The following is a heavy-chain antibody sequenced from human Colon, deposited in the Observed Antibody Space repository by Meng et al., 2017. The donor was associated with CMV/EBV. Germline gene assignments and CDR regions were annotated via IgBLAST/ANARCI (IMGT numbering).Heavy chain of an antibody. D-gene: IGHD4-17*01. J-gene: IGHJ4*02. CDR3: ATDYGDYYFDR. V-gene: IGHV4-39*07. Sequence: QVSGQGPVKPSASLSLTGTVSGGSISSNTYYWGWIRQPPGKGLEWIGNIYYSGYTYYNPSLKSRLTISVDTSKNQFSLKLTSLTAADTAVYYCATDYGDYYFDRWGQGTLVTASS. CDR2: IYYSGYT. CDR1: GGSISSNTYY.